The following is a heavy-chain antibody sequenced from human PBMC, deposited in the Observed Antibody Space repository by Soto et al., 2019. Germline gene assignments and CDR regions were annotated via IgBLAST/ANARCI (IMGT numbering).Heavy chain of an antibody. CDR2: IDGSSDYT. CDR3: PRDLRFSSTNYFDF. Sequence: GGSLRLSCTASGFLFTDYYMSWIRQPPGKGLEWLAYIDGSSDYTNSADSVKGRFTISRDNAKNSVFLQMNNLRADDTAVYYCPRDLRFSSTNYFDFWGRGTLVTVSS. V-gene: IGHV3-11*06. D-gene: IGHD2-8*01. J-gene: IGHJ4*02. CDR1: GFLFTDYY.